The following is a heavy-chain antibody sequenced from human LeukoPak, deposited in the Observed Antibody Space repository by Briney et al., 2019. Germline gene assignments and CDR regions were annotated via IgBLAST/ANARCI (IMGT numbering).Heavy chain of an antibody. CDR2: INHSGST. CDR1: GGSVSDYY. V-gene: IGHV4-34*01. Sequence: SETLSLTCTISGGSVSDYYWSWIRQPPGKGLEWIGEINHSGSTNYNPSLKSRVTISVDTSKNQFSLKLSSVTAADTAVYYCARIGARSTRSYYYYYMDVWGKGTTVTVSS. J-gene: IGHJ6*03. D-gene: IGHD2-2*01. CDR3: ARIGARSTRSYYYYYMDV.